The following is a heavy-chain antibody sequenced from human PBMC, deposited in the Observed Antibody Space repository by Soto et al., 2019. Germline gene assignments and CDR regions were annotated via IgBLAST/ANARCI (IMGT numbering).Heavy chain of an antibody. D-gene: IGHD4-17*01. V-gene: IGHV3-15*01. CDR1: GFTFSNAW. CDR3: TPGVPPPYGDDAFDI. Sequence: EVQLVESGGGLVKPGGSLRLSCAASGFTFSNAWMSWVRQAPGKGLEWVGRIKSKTDGGTTDYAAPVKGRFTISRDDSKNKLYLQMNSLKTEDTGVYYCTPGVPPPYGDDAFDIWGQGTMVTVSS. J-gene: IGHJ3*02. CDR2: IKSKTDGGTT.